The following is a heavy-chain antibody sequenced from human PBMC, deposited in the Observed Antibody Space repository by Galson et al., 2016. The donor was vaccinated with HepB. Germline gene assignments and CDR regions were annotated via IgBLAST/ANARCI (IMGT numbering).Heavy chain of an antibody. CDR3: IRGAWGAPYDY. V-gene: IGHV3-49*03. CDR1: GFTFDDYP. Sequence: LRLSCAASGFTFDDYPMGWFRQAPGKGLEWVGLIRSRAHGGTTEYAASVKGRFIISKDDSKTIAYLQMNSLKTEDSAVYYCIRGAWGAPYDYWGQGTLVTVSS. J-gene: IGHJ4*02. D-gene: IGHD3-16*01. CDR2: IRSRAHGGTT.